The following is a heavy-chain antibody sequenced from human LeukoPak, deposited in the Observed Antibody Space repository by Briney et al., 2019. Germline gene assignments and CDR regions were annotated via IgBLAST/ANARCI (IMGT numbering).Heavy chain of an antibody. V-gene: IGHV1-46*01. D-gene: IGHD1-1*01. J-gene: IGHJ4*02. Sequence: GLEWMGIINPSGGSTSYAQKFQGRVTMTRDTSTSTVYMELSSLRSEDTAVYYCARGTGTHWGQGTLVTVSS. CDR3: ARGTGTH. CDR2: INPSGGST.